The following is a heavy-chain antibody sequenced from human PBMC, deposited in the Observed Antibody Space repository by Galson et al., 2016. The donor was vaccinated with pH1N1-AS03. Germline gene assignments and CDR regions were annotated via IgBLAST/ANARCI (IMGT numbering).Heavy chain of an antibody. D-gene: IGHD3-9*01. Sequence: SVKVSCKASGYTFSNYAFSWLRQTPGQGLEWMGWISAHSGHASYAQAFQGRVTFTVDRSTSTIYLELISPRSEDTAVYYCSRSSFLLKDILTGGLRPLDSWGQGTLVTVSS. V-gene: IGHV1-18*01. CDR3: SRSSFLLKDILTGGLRPLDS. J-gene: IGHJ4*02. CDR2: ISAHSGHA. CDR1: GYTFSNYA.